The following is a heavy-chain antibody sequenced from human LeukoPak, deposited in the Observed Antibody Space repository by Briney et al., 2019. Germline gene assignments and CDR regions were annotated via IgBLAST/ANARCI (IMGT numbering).Heavy chain of an antibody. V-gene: IGHV4-61*09. D-gene: IGHD1-26*01. Sequence: SQTLSLTFTVSGGSISSGSYYWSWIRQPAGKGLEWIGEIYHSGSTNYSPSLKSRVTISVDKSKNQFSLKLSSVTAADTAVYYCASDIVGATRAFDIWGQGTMVTVSS. CDR3: ASDIVGATRAFDI. CDR2: IYHSGST. CDR1: GGSISSGSYY. J-gene: IGHJ3*02.